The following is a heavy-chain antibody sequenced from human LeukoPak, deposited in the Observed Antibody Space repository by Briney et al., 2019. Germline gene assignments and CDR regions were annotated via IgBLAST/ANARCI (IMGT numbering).Heavy chain of an antibody. D-gene: IGHD3-22*01. CDR3: ARLNHYDTSGYYSSEYFQY. V-gene: IGHV5-51*01. CDR1: GYISSSYW. Sequence: GESLKISCKGSGYISSSYWLAWVRQMPGKGLEWMGIVYPGDSDIRYSPSFQGLVTISADTSINTAYLQLSSLEASDTAMYFCARLNHYDTSGYYSSEYFQYWGQGTLVTVSS. J-gene: IGHJ1*01. CDR2: VYPGDSDI.